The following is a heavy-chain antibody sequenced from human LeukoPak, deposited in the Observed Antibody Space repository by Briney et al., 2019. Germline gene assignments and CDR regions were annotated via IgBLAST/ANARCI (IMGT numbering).Heavy chain of an antibody. CDR3: ARHDFYSNYPHNWFDS. Sequence: SETLSLTCAVSGYSISSGYYWGWIRQPPGKGLEWIGSFYHSGNSYYNPSLKSRVSISVDTSKNQFSLNLSSVTAADTALYYCARHDFYSNYPHNWFDSWGQGTLVTVSS. D-gene: IGHD4-11*01. J-gene: IGHJ5*01. CDR2: FYHSGNS. CDR1: GYSISSGYY. V-gene: IGHV4-38-2*01.